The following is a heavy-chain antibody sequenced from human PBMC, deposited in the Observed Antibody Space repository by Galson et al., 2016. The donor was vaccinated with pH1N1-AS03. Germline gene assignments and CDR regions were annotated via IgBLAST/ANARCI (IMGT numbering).Heavy chain of an antibody. CDR1: GFTFSDVW. Sequence: SLRLSCAASGFTFSDVWMSWVRQAPGKGLEWVGRIKSKTDGGTTDYAAPVKGRFTISRDDSKNTLYLQMNTLKSEDTAVYYSRVVAENDAFDMWGQGTMVTVSS. D-gene: IGHD3-22*01. J-gene: IGHJ3*02. CDR2: IKSKTDGGTT. V-gene: IGHV3-15*01. CDR3: RVVAENDAFDM.